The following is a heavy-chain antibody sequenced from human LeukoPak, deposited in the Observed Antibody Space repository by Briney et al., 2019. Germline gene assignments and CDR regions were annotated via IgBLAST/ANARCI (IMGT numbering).Heavy chain of an antibody. Sequence: SETLSLTCSVSGDSIGSYYWSWIRQPPGKGLEWIGYIVYSGSTKYNPSLKSRVTMSVDTSKNQFSLKLTSVTAADTAVYYCARVRGRAGILSYYDNSRQTGRYYVDNWARESWSASPQ. CDR2: IVYSGST. J-gene: IGHJ4*02. CDR3: ARVRGRAGILSYYDNSRQTGRYYVDN. V-gene: IGHV4-59*01. CDR1: GDSIGSYY. D-gene: IGHD1-26*01.